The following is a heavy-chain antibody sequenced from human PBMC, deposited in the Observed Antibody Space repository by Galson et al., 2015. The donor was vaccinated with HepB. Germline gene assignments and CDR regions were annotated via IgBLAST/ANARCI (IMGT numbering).Heavy chain of an antibody. D-gene: IGHD6-19*01. Sequence: SLRLSCAASGFTFSSYWMSWVRQAPGKGLEWVANIKQDGSEKYYVDSVKGRFTISRDNAKNSLYLQMNSLRAEDTAVYYCARGFYSSGWYPDAFDIWGQGTMVTVS. V-gene: IGHV3-7*03. CDR2: IKQDGSEK. J-gene: IGHJ3*02. CDR3: ARGFYSSGWYPDAFDI. CDR1: GFTFSSYW.